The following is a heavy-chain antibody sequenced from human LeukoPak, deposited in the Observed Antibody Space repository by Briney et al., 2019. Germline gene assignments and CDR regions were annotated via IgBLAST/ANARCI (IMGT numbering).Heavy chain of an antibody. V-gene: IGHV1-18*01. D-gene: IGHD6-19*01. Sequence: ASVKVSCKASGYTFTSYGISWVRQAPGQGLDWMGWISAYNGNTNYAQKLQGRVTMTTDTSTSTAYMELRSLRSDDTAVYYCARVAGHSSGWLRAGLYYFDYWGQGTLVTVSS. J-gene: IGHJ4*02. CDR3: ARVAGHSSGWLRAGLYYFDY. CDR2: ISAYNGNT. CDR1: GYTFTSYG.